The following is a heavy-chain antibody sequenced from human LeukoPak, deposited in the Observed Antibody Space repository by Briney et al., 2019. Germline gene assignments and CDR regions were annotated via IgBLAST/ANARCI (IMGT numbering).Heavy chain of an antibody. Sequence: SETLSLTCTVSGGSISSGGYYWSWIRQPPGKGLEWIGYIYYTGSTDYNPSLKSRAAISVDTSKNQFSLKLSSVTAADTAVYYCARGSKAAPGTFDYWGQGTLVTVSS. J-gene: IGHJ4*02. CDR1: GGSISSGGYY. CDR2: IYYTGST. V-gene: IGHV4-61*08. CDR3: ARGSKAAPGTFDY. D-gene: IGHD6-13*01.